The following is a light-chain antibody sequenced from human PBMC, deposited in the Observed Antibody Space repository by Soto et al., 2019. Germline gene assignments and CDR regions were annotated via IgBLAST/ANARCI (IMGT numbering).Light chain of an antibody. J-gene: IGKJ3*01. CDR2: AAS. V-gene: IGKV3-20*01. CDR1: QSINNRY. Sequence: EIVLTQSPGTLSLSPGERATLSCRASQSINNRYLAWYQQKPGQAPRLLLYAASSRAPGIPDRFSGSGSETDFALTISRVEPEVFAVYNCQQFGSSPALTFGPGTKVDIK. CDR3: QQFGSSPALT.